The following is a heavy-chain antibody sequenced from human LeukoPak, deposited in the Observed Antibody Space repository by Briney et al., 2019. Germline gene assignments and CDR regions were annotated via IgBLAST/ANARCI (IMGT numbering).Heavy chain of an antibody. Sequence: PSETLSLTCAVSGYSISSGYYWGWIRQPPGKGLEWIGSIYHSGSTYFNSSLESRVTISVDTSKNQFSLKLSSVTAADTAVYYCARHVALGIVVVPAAIAYWGQGTLVTVSS. CDR2: IYHSGST. J-gene: IGHJ4*02. CDR1: GYSISSGYY. V-gene: IGHV4-38-2*01. CDR3: ARHVALGIVVVPAAIAY. D-gene: IGHD2-2*03.